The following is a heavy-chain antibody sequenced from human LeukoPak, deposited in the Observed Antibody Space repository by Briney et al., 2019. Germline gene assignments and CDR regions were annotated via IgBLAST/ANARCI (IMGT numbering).Heavy chain of an antibody. D-gene: IGHD6-6*01. CDR3: ARETAARLLDY. J-gene: IGHJ4*02. V-gene: IGHV4-59*01. Sequence: SETLSLTCTVSGGSISNYYWNWIRQPPGKGLEWIGYIYYSGSTNYNPSLKSRVTISVDTSRSQFSLNLSSVTAADTAVYYCARETAARLLDYSGQGTLVTVSS. CDR1: GGSISNYY. CDR2: IYYSGST.